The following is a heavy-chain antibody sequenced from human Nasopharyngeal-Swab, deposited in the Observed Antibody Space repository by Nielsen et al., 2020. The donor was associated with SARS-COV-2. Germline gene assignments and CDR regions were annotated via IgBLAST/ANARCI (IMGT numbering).Heavy chain of an antibody. CDR2: IRQDAREQ. D-gene: IGHD6-13*01. V-gene: IGHV3-7*02. J-gene: IGHJ1*01. CDR3: ATSGSWCFQV. Sequence: GESLKISCAASGFPFSNHYMTWVRQPPGKGLEWVANIRQDAREQFYVDSVKGRFTISRDNAKNSVFLQMNSLRSEDTAVYYCATSGSWCFQVWGQGTLVTVS. CDR1: GFPFSNHY.